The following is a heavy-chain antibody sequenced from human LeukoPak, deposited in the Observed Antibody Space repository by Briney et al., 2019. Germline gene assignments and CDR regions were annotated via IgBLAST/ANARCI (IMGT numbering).Heavy chain of an antibody. CDR3: ARGGQYSGYYYFDY. D-gene: IGHD3-22*01. J-gene: IGHJ4*02. CDR1: EFTFSNYR. Sequence: GGSLRLSCAASEFTFSNYRMSWVRQAPGKGLEWVANIKQEGSETYSVDSVKGRFTISRDNAKDSLYLQMNSLRAEDTAVYYCARGGQYSGYYYFDYWGQGTLVTVSS. V-gene: IGHV3-7*01. CDR2: IKQEGSET.